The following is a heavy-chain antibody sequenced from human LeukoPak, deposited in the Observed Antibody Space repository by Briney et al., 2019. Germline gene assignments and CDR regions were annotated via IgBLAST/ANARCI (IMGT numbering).Heavy chain of an antibody. J-gene: IGHJ4*02. D-gene: IGHD3-3*01. Sequence: SETLSLTCTVSGGSISSSSYYWGWIRQPPGKGLEWTGSIYYSGSTYYNPSLKSRVTISVDTSKNQFSLKLSSVTAADTAVYYCATDYDFWSGYLLWGQGTLVTVSS. CDR3: ATDYDFWSGYLL. CDR1: GGSISSSSYY. CDR2: IYYSGST. V-gene: IGHV4-39*01.